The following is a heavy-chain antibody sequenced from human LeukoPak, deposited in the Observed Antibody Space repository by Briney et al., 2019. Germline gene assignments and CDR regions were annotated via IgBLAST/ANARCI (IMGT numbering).Heavy chain of an antibody. CDR1: TFTFSSYG. CDR3: AKDGYCSAGSCFSANDAFDI. J-gene: IGHJ3*02. Sequence: GGSLRLSCGASTFTFSSYGMSWVRQAPGKGLEWVSAISGSGGSTYYADSVKGRFTISRDNSKNSLYLQMNSLRAGDTAVYYCAKDGYCSAGSCFSANDAFDIWGQGTMVTVSS. CDR2: ISGSGGST. V-gene: IGHV3-23*01. D-gene: IGHD2-15*01.